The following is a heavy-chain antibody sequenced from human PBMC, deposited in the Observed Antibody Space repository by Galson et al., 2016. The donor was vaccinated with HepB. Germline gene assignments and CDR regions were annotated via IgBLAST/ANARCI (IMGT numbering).Heavy chain of an antibody. CDR3: VKDMAERAYYPDY. J-gene: IGHJ4*02. V-gene: IGHV4-59*01. D-gene: IGHD5-24*01. CDR1: GAFISGSY. Sequence: EPLSLTCKVSGAFISGSYWSWIRQSPGRGLEYIGHLNSGGSTQYSPSLKSRVTISVDKSKNQLSLRVTSVTAEDTGVYYCVKDMAERAYYPDYWGQGTLVAVSS. CDR2: LNSGGST.